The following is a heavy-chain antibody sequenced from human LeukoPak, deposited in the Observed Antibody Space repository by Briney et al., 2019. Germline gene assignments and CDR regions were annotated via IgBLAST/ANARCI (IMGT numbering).Heavy chain of an antibody. V-gene: IGHV1-2*02. Sequence: ASVKVSCKASGYTFTAYYMHWVRQAPGQGLEWMGWIDTNTGDTKYAQKFQGRVTITRDTSIGTAYMELSSLISDDTAAYYCASEAFCAGGNCFLHRVASWGPGTLVTVSS. J-gene: IGHJ4*02. D-gene: IGHD2-21*01. CDR2: IDTNTGDT. CDR1: GYTFTAYY. CDR3: ASEAFCAGGNCFLHRVAS.